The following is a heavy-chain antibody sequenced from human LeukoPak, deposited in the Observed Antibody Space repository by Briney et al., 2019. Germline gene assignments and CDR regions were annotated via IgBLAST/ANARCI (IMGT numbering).Heavy chain of an antibody. J-gene: IGHJ4*02. CDR2: IYNSGST. D-gene: IGHD6-13*01. CDR1: GDSISSHY. CDR3: ARAYSSSWLIRFDY. V-gene: IGHV4-59*11. Sequence: SETLSLTCTVSGDSISSHYWSWIGQPPGKGLEWIGYIYNSGSTNYNPSLKSRVTISVDTSKNQLSLKLSSVTAADTAMYYCARAYSSSWLIRFDYWGQGTLVTVSS.